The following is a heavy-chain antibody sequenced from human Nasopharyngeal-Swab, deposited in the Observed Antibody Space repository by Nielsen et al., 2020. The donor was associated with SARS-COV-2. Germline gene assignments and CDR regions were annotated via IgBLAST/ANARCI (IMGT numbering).Heavy chain of an antibody. Sequence: SETLSLTCAVYGGSFSGYYWSWIRQPPGKGLEWIGEINHSGSTSYNPSLKSRVTISVDTSKNQFSLKVTSVTAADTAVYYCARGGNYDFWSGYYLSHNYYYGMDVWGQGTTVTVSS. CDR1: GGSFSGYY. V-gene: IGHV4-34*01. J-gene: IGHJ6*02. D-gene: IGHD3-3*01. CDR2: INHSGST. CDR3: ARGGNYDFWSGYYLSHNYYYGMDV.